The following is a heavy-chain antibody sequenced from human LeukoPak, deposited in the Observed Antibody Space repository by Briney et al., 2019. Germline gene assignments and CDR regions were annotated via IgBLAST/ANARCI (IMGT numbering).Heavy chain of an antibody. V-gene: IGHV4-59*01. CDR3: ARGGGYCSGGSCYHFDY. J-gene: IGHJ4*02. Sequence: SETLSLTCTVSGGSISKYYWSWIRQPPGKGLEWIGYIYYSGSTNYNPSLKSRVTISVDTSKNQFSLKLSSVTAADTAVYYCARGGGYCSGGSCYHFDYWGQGTLVTVSS. D-gene: IGHD2-15*01. CDR1: GGSISKYY. CDR2: IYYSGST.